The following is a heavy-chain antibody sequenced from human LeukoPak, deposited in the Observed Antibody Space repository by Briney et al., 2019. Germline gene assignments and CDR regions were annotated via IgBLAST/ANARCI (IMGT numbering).Heavy chain of an antibody. CDR3: AKGPHRIVGDPDY. D-gene: IGHD1-26*01. V-gene: IGHV3-23*01. J-gene: IGHJ4*02. Sequence: PGGSLRLSCAASGFTFSSHAMSWVRQAPGKGLEWVSAISGGGGRSCYVDSVKGRFTISRDNSKNTLYLQMNSLRAEDTAVYYCAKGPHRIVGDPDYWGQGTLVTVSS. CDR1: GFTFSSHA. CDR2: ISGGGGRS.